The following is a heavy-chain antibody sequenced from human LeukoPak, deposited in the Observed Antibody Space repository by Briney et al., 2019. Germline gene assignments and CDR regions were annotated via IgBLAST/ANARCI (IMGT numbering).Heavy chain of an antibody. Sequence: GGSLRLSCAASGFTFSSYSMNWVRQAPGKGLEWVSSISSSSYIYYADSVKGRFTISRDNAKNSLYLQMNSLRAEDTAVYYCARDPPGYSSGRRMVYYGMDVWGQGTTVTVSS. CDR2: ISSSSYI. D-gene: IGHD6-19*01. CDR1: GFTFSSYS. J-gene: IGHJ6*02. CDR3: ARDPPGYSSGRRMVYYGMDV. V-gene: IGHV3-21*01.